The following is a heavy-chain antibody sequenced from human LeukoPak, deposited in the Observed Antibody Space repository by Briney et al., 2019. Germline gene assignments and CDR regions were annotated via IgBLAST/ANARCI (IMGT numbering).Heavy chain of an antibody. CDR1: GYTFTSYY. CDR3: AREDGIAVAGTRRGAFDY. CDR2: INPSGGST. V-gene: IGHV1-46*01. J-gene: IGHJ4*02. D-gene: IGHD6-19*01. Sequence: ASVKVSCKASGYTFTSYYMHWVRQAPGQGLEWMGIINPSGGSTSYAQKFQGRVTMTRDTSTSTVYMELSSLRSEDTAVYYCAREDGIAVAGTRRGAFDYWGQGTLVTVSS.